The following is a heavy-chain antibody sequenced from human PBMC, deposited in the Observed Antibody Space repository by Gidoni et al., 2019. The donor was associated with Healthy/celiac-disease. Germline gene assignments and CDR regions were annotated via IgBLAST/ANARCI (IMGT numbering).Heavy chain of an antibody. CDR3: ARTETSNYYDSSGYCWVGYYFDY. Sequence: QVQLQASGPGLVKPSETLSLTCTVFGCPFSRYSRSWIRQPPGQALEWIGYIHYSGRTNYNTSLKSRVTRAVDTSKNQFSLKLSSVTAADTAVYYCARTETSNYYDSSGYCWVGYYFDYWGQGTLVTVSS. CDR2: IHYSGRT. V-gene: IGHV4-59*01. CDR1: GCPFSRYS. J-gene: IGHJ4*02. D-gene: IGHD3-22*01.